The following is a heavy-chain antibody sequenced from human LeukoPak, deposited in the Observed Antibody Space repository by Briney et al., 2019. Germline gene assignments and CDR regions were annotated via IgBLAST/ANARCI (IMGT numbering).Heavy chain of an antibody. Sequence: ASVKVSCKASGFTFTAYYMHWVRQAPGQGLEWMGWINPNSGDTNYAQKFQGRVTMTRDTSISTAYMDLNRLRSDDTAVYYCTRVRAATGIFWFDPWGQGTLVTVSS. D-gene: IGHD6-13*01. J-gene: IGHJ5*02. CDR1: GFTFTAYY. CDR3: TRVRAATGIFWFDP. CDR2: INPNSGDT. V-gene: IGHV1-2*02.